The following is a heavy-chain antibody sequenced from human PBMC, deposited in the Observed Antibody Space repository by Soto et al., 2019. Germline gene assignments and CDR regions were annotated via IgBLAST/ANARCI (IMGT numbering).Heavy chain of an antibody. V-gene: IGHV1-24*01. D-gene: IGHD6-13*01. J-gene: IGHJ4*02. Sequence: ASVKVSCKVSGYTVTELSMHWVRQAPGKGLEWMGGFDPEDGETIYAQKFQGRVTMTEDTSTDTAYMELSSLRSEDTAIYYCATYTGYSSSWYEVDSWGQGTLVTVSS. CDR2: FDPEDGET. CDR1: GYTVTELS. CDR3: ATYTGYSSSWYEVDS.